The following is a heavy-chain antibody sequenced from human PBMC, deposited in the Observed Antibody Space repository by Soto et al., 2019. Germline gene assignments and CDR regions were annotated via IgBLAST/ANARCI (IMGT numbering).Heavy chain of an antibody. CDR2: ISGSTGAT. CDR1: GFTFSNFA. V-gene: IGHV3-23*01. J-gene: IGHJ6*03. D-gene: IGHD2-2*01. Sequence: EVQVLESGGGSVQPGGSLRLSCAASGFTFSNFAMSWVRHAPGKGLEWVSEISGSTGATYYADSVKGRFIISRDNSKNTLHLQMNSLRAEDTAVYYCAKDTSSSPYYRDVWGKGTTVTVSS. CDR3: AKDTSSSPYYRDV.